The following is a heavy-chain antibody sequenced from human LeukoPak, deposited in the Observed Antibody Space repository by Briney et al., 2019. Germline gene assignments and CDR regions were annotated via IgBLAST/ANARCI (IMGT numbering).Heavy chain of an antibody. J-gene: IGHJ3*02. Sequence: KSSETLSLTCAVYGGSFSGYYWSWIRQPPGKGLEWIGYIYYSGSTNYNPSLKSRVTISVDTSKNQFSLKLSSVTAADTAVYYCAREIDYGGNSGAFDIWGRGTMVTVSS. D-gene: IGHD4-23*01. CDR2: IYYSGST. CDR1: GGSFSGYY. CDR3: AREIDYGGNSGAFDI. V-gene: IGHV4-59*01.